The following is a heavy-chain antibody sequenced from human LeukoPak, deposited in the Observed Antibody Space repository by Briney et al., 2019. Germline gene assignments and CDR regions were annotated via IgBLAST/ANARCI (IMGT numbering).Heavy chain of an antibody. CDR2: INHSGST. J-gene: IGHJ4*02. D-gene: IGHD3-22*01. CDR1: GGSFSGYY. CDR3: ARRYYYDSSGCYRP. Sequence: SETLSLTCAVYGGSFSGYYWSWIRQPPGKGLEWIGEINHSGSTNYNPSLKSRVTISVDTSKNQFSLKLSSVTAADTAVYYCARRYYYDSSGCYRPWGQGTLVTVSS. V-gene: IGHV4-34*01.